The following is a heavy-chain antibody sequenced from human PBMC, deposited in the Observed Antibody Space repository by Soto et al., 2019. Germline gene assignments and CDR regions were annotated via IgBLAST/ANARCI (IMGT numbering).Heavy chain of an antibody. CDR3: ARPTELDKRVFEY. CDR1: GYSFTSYW. V-gene: IGHV5-51*01. J-gene: IGHJ4*02. Sequence: GESLKISCKGSGYSFTSYWIGWLRQMPVKGLEWMGIIYPGDSDTRYSPSFQGQVTISADKSISTAYLQWSSLKASDTAMYYCARPTELDKRVFEYWGQGTMVTVSS. D-gene: IGHD2-2*03. CDR2: IYPGDSDT.